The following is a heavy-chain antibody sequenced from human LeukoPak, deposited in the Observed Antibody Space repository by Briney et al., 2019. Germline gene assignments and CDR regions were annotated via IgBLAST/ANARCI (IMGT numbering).Heavy chain of an antibody. CDR1: GFTFSSYW. V-gene: IGHV3-7*01. J-gene: IGHJ6*03. D-gene: IGHD3-22*01. CDR3: ARVDYDKDYYYMDV. CDR2: IKQDGSEK. Sequence: GGSLRLSCAASGFTFSSYWMSWVRQAPGKGLEWVANIKQDGSEKYYVDSVKGRFTISRDNAKNSLYLQMNSLRAEDTAVYYCARVDYDKDYYYMDVWGKGTTVTASS.